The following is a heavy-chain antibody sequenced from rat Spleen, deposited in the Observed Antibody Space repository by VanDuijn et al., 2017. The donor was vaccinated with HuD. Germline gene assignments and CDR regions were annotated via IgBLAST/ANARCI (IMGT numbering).Heavy chain of an antibody. Sequence: EVHLVESGGGLVQPGRSMKLSCAASGFTFSDSYMAWVRQAPKKGLEWVASISYEGSSTYYGDSVKGRFTISRDNAKTTLYLQMSSLRSEDTATYFCARPSTYFYVMDAWGQGASVTVSS. CDR3: ARPSTYFYVMDA. V-gene: IGHV5-22*01. J-gene: IGHJ4*01. D-gene: IGHD1-10*01. CDR1: GFTFSDSY. CDR2: ISYEGSST.